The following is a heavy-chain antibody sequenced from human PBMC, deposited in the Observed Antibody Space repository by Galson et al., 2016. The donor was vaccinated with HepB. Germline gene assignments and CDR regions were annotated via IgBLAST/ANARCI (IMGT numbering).Heavy chain of an antibody. D-gene: IGHD6-13*01. Sequence: SLRLSCAASGFTFDDHGLSWVRQVPGKGLEWVSGINWNGGSTGYAGSVKGRFTISRDNAKNSLYLQMNSLRAEDTALYHCARGPFLYSSSWYYFDYWGQGTLVTVSS. CDR3: ARGPFLYSSSWYYFDY. V-gene: IGHV3-20*01. J-gene: IGHJ4*02. CDR2: INWNGGST. CDR1: GFTFDDHG.